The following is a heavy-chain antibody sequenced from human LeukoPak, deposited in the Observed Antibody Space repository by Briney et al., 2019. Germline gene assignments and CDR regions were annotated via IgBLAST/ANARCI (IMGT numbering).Heavy chain of an antibody. CDR2: INPNSGGT. CDR3: AREEYCSSTSCKGGWFDP. J-gene: IGHJ5*02. Sequence: ASVKVSCKASGYTLTGYYMHWVRQAPGQGLEWMGWINPNSGGTNYAQKFQGRVTTTRDTSISTAYMELSRLRSDDTAVYYCAREEYCSSTSCKGGWFDPWGQGTLVTVSS. D-gene: IGHD2-2*01. CDR1: GYTLTGYY. V-gene: IGHV1-2*02.